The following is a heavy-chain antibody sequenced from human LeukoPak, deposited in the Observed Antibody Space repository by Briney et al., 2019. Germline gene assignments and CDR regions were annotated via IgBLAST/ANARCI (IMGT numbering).Heavy chain of an antibody. J-gene: IGHJ4*02. D-gene: IGHD3-22*01. V-gene: IGHV4-38-2*02. Sequence: PSETLSLTCTVSGYSISSGYYWGWIRQPPGKGLEWIATIYHSGSTYYNPSLKSRVTISVDTSKNQFSLKLDSVTAADTAVYYCARVYYDSSGYYYRGLSYFDYWGQGTLVTVSS. CDR2: IYHSGST. CDR1: GYSISSGYY. CDR3: ARVYYDSSGYYYRGLSYFDY.